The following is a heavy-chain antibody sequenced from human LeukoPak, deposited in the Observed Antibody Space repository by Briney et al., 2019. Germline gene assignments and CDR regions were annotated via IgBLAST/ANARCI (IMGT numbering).Heavy chain of an antibody. CDR1: GYTFTSYY. J-gene: IGHJ4*02. CDR2: INPSGGST. Sequence: ASVKVSCKASGYTFTSYYMHWVRQAPGQGLEWMGIINPSGGSTSYAQKFQGRVTMTRDTSINTAYMELNRLRSDDTAMYYCARDQNYYDATSYYGIDYWGQGTLVTVSS. V-gene: IGHV1-46*01. D-gene: IGHD3-22*01. CDR3: ARDQNYYDATSYYGIDY.